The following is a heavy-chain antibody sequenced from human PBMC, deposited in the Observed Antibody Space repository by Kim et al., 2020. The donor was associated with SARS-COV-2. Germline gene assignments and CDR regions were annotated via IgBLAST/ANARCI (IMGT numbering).Heavy chain of an antibody. Sequence: GGSLRLSCAASGFTFSSYAMSWVRQAPGKGLEWVSSISRGGSSTFYAGSVKGRFTISRDDSTNTLYLQMNSLRGEDTALYYCAKGHTTSCYSGLDSWGQG. CDR2: ISRGGSST. J-gene: IGHJ4*02. CDR1: GFTFSSYA. D-gene: IGHD2-15*01. V-gene: IGHV3-23*01. CDR3: AKGHTTSCYSGLDS.